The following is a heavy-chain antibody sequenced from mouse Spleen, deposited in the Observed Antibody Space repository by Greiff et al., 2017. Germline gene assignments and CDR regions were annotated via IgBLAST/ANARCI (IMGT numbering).Heavy chain of an antibody. Sequence: VQLQQSGPELVKPGASVKISCKASGYTFTDYYMNWVKQSHGKSLEWIGDINPNNGGTSYNQKFKGKATLTVDKSSSTAYMELRSLTSEDSAVYYCARRVTVSFDYWGQGTTLTVSS. V-gene: IGHV1-26*01. D-gene: IGHD2-1*01. CDR1: GYTFTDYY. CDR3: ARRVTVSFDY. J-gene: IGHJ2*01. CDR2: INPNNGGT.